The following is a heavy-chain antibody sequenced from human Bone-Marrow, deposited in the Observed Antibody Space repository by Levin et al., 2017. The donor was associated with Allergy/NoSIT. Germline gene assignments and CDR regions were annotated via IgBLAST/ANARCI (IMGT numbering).Heavy chain of an antibody. V-gene: IGHV3-21*01. CDR3: ARDVKGNIVVIPAALDS. Sequence: PGGSLRLSCAASGFTFSTYSMNWVRQAPGKGLEWVSSISSSSSYIYYADSVKGRFTVSRDNAKNSLDLQMNSLRAEDTAVYYCARDVKGNIVVIPAALDSWGQGTLVNVSS. D-gene: IGHD2-2*01. CDR2: ISSSSSYI. J-gene: IGHJ4*02. CDR1: GFTFSTYS.